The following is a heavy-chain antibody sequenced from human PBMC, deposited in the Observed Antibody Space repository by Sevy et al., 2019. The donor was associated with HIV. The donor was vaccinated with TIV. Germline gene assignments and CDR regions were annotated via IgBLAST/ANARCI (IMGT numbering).Heavy chain of an antibody. D-gene: IGHD1-26*01. J-gene: IGHJ6*02. V-gene: IGHV3-53*01. Sequence: GGSLRLSCAASGFTVSSKYMSWVRQAPGKGLEWVSVIYSGEYTYYADSVKVRFTISRDISKNTLNLEMNNLRAEDTAIYYCATTSTALYYYALDVWGHGTTVTVSS. CDR3: ATTSTALYYYALDV. CDR2: IYSGEYT. CDR1: GFTVSSKY.